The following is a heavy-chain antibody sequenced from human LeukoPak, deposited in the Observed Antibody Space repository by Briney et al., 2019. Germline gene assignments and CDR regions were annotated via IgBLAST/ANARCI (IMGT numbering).Heavy chain of an antibody. V-gene: IGHV4-59*01. CDR1: GGSISSYY. Sequence: SETLSLTCTVSGGSISSYYWSWIRQPPGKGLEWIGYIYYSGSTNYNPSLKSRVTISVDTSKNQFSLKLSSVTAADTAVYYCATRGYGSYYYYGMDVWGQGTTVTVSS. D-gene: IGHD1-1*01. CDR3: ATRGYGSYYYYGMDV. CDR2: IYYSGST. J-gene: IGHJ6*02.